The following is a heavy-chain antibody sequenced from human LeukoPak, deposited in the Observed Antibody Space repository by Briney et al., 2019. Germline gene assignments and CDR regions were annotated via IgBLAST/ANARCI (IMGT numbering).Heavy chain of an antibody. CDR1: GFTVSSNY. CDR3: AKDPRYGANA. V-gene: IGHV3-23*01. D-gene: IGHD4-23*01. Sequence: PGGSLRLSCAASGFTVSSNYMSWVRQAPGKGLEWVSVISGSGDNTYYADSVKGRFTISRDNSKNTLYLQMNSLIAEDTAVYSCAKDPRYGANAWGQGTLVTVSS. J-gene: IGHJ5*02. CDR2: ISGSGDNT.